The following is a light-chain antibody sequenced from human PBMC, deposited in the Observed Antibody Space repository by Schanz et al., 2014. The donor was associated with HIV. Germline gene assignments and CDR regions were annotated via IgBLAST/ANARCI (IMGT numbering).Light chain of an antibody. CDR1: SGALGDYDY. V-gene: IGLV2-11*01. J-gene: IGLJ2*01. CDR3: CSYAGSYSFVL. CDR2: DVD. Sequence: QSALTQPRSVSGSPGQSVTISCTGTSGALGDYDYVSWYQQLPGKAPKLLIYDVDKRPSGVPDHFSASKSANTASLTISGLQAEDEADYYCCSYAGSYSFVLFGGGTKLTVL.